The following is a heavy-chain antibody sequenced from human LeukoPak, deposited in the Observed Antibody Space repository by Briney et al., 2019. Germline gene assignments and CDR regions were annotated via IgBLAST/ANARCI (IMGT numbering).Heavy chain of an antibody. D-gene: IGHD3-22*01. CDR3: AKDFEIAVVLDY. CDR2: ISGSGGSA. V-gene: IGHV3-23*01. J-gene: IGHJ4*02. Sequence: GGSLRLSCAASGFTFSSYAMSWVRQAPGKGLEWVSAISGSGGSAYYADSVKGRFTISRDNSKNTLYLQMNSLRAEDTAVYYCAKDFEIAVVLDYWGQGTLVTVSS. CDR1: GFTFSSYA.